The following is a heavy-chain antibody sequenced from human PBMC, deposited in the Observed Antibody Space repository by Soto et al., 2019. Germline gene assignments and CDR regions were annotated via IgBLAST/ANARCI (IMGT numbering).Heavy chain of an antibody. Sequence: GGSLRLSCAVSGFTFSDFYMAWIRQAPGKGLEWISYITGGGSTVYYADSVKGRFTMSRDNTNNSLYLRMNNLRVEDTAMYYCTRGHLFDPWGQGTLVTVSS. CDR3: TRGHLFDP. CDR2: ITGGGSTV. J-gene: IGHJ5*02. V-gene: IGHV3-11*01. CDR1: GFTFSDFY.